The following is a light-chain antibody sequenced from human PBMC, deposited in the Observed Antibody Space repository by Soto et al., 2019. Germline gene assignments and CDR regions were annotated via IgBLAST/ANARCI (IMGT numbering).Light chain of an antibody. CDR1: SSDVGGYNC. Sequence: QSALTQPPSASGSPGQSVTISCTGTSSDVGGYNCVSWYQQHPGKVPKLMISEVNKRPSGVPDRFSGSKSGNTASLTVSGLQAEDEADYDCSSCADNNIDVFGTGTKLTVL. CDR2: EVN. V-gene: IGLV2-8*01. J-gene: IGLJ1*01. CDR3: SSCADNNIDV.